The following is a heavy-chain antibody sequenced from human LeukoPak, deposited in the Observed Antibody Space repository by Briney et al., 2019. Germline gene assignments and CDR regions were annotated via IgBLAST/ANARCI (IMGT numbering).Heavy chain of an antibody. D-gene: IGHD2-2*01. Sequence: GGSLRLSCAASGFTVSSNYMNWVRQAPGKGLEWVSAIYSGGSTYYADSVKGRFTISRDNSKNTLYLQMNSLRAEDTAIYYCAKRYCSSTTCYWVAFDIWGQGTMVTVSS. CDR2: IYSGGST. J-gene: IGHJ3*02. V-gene: IGHV3-53*01. CDR3: AKRYCSSTTCYWVAFDI. CDR1: GFTVSSNY.